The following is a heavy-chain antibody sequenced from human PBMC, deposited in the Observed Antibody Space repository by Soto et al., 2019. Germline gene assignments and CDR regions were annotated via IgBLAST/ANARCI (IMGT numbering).Heavy chain of an antibody. CDR3: ARESCSGGSCLYYFDY. Sequence: ASVKVSCKASGGPFSNDIITWVRQAPGQGLEWMGIIKPSGGGTRYAQKFQGRVTMTRDTSTSTVYMELSSLRSEDTAVYFCARESCSGGSCLYYFDYWGQGTLVTVSS. V-gene: IGHV1-46*03. CDR2: IKPSGGGT. D-gene: IGHD2-15*01. CDR1: GGPFSNDI. J-gene: IGHJ4*02.